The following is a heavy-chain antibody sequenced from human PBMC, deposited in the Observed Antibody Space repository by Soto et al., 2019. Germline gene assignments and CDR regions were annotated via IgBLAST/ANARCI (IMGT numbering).Heavy chain of an antibody. Sequence: GASVKVSCKASGYTFTSYGISWVRQAPGQGLEWMGWISAYNGNTNYAQKLQGRVTMTTDTSTSTAYMELRSLRSDDTAVYYCAPATYYNILTGHGLDFWGQGTLVTVSS. CDR1: GYTFTSYG. V-gene: IGHV1-18*01. D-gene: IGHD3-9*01. CDR3: APATYYNILTGHGLDF. J-gene: IGHJ4*02. CDR2: ISAYNGNT.